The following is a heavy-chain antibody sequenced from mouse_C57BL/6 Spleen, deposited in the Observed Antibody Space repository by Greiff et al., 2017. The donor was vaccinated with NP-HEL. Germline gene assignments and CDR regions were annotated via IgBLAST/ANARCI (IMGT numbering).Heavy chain of an antibody. D-gene: IGHD1-1*01. Sequence: VQLQQSGAELVKPGASVKISCKASGYAFSSYWMNWVKQRPGKGLEWIGQIYPGDGDTNYNGKFKGKATLTADKSSSTAYMQLSSLTSEDSAVYFCARENTTVVARYFDVWGTGTTVTVSS. J-gene: IGHJ1*03. CDR2: IYPGDGDT. CDR1: GYAFSSYW. CDR3: ARENTTVVARYFDV. V-gene: IGHV1-80*01.